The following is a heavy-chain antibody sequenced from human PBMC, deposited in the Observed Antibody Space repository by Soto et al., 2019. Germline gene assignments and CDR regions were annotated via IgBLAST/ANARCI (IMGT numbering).Heavy chain of an antibody. J-gene: IGHJ6*02. CDR3: ARRIPFGYGMDV. CDR1: GFTFSSYA. Sequence: XXSLRLSYAASGFTFSSYAMHWVRQAPGKGLEYVSAITSNGGNTDYASSVKGRFTISRDNSKNTLYLQMGSMRAEDMAVYYCARRIPFGYGMDVWGQGTTDTVSS. CDR2: ITSNGGNT. D-gene: IGHD2-21*01. V-gene: IGHV3-64*01.